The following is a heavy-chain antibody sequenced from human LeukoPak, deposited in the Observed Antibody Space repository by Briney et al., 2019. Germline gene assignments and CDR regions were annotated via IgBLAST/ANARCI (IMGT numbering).Heavy chain of an antibody. CDR3: ARRSITIYYYYKDV. CDR2: IKQDGSEK. CDR1: GFTFSSYW. D-gene: IGHD3-3*01. J-gene: IGHJ6*03. Sequence: PGGSLRLSCAASGFTFSSYWMSWVRQAPGKGLEWVANIKQDGSEKYYVDSVKGRFTISRDNAKNSLYLQMNSLRAEDTAVYYCARRSITIYYYYKDVWGKGTTVTVSS. V-gene: IGHV3-7*01.